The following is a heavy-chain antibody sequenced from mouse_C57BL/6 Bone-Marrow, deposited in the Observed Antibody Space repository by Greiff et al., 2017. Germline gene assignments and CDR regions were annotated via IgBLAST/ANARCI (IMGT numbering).Heavy chain of an antibody. CDR2: ISDGGSYT. Sequence: DVMLVESGGGLVKPGGSLKLSCAASGFTFSSYAMSWVRQTPDKRLEWVATISDGGSYTYYPDNVKGRFTISRDNAKNNLYLQMSHLKSEDTAMYYCARERVYFDYWGQGTTLTVSS. CDR3: ARERVYFDY. CDR1: GFTFSSYA. J-gene: IGHJ2*01. V-gene: IGHV5-4*01.